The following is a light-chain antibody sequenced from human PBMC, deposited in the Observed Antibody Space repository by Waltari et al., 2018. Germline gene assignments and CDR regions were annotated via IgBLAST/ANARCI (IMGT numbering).Light chain of an antibody. Sequence: QSALTQPASVSGSPGQSIPISCTGTSSDIGGSDFVSWYQQYPGMAPKLMIYEVTNRPSGVSGRFSGSKSGTTASLTISGLQPEDEADYYCTSYTTSTTVLFGGGTKVTVL. CDR2: EVT. CDR1: SSDIGGSDF. V-gene: IGLV2-14*01. CDR3: TSYTTSTTVL. J-gene: IGLJ3*02.